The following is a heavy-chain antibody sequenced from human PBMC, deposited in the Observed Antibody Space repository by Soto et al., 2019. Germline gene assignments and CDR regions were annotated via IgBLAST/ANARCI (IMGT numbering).Heavy chain of an antibody. V-gene: IGHV4-34*01. J-gene: IGHJ5*02. Sequence: PSETLSLTCAVYGGSFSGYYWSWIRQPPGKGLEWIGEINHSGSTNYNPSLKSRVTISVDTSKNQFSLKLSSVTAADTAVYYCARVRGPDYDYIWGSYRYTSWFDPWGQGTLVTVSS. CDR3: ARVRGPDYDYIWGSYRYTSWFDP. D-gene: IGHD3-16*02. CDR2: INHSGST. CDR1: GGSFSGYY.